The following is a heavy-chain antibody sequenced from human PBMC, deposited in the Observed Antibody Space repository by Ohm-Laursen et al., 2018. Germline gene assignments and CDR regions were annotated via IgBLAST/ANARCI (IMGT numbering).Heavy chain of an antibody. V-gene: IGHV1-18*01. Sequence: AASVKVSCNASGYTFTSYGISWVRQAPGQGLEWMGWISAYNGNTNYAQKLQGRVTMTTDTSTSTAYMELRSLRSDDTAVYYCARDVLGYCSGGSCYGDWFDPWGQGTLVTVSS. CDR3: ARDVLGYCSGGSCYGDWFDP. CDR2: ISAYNGNT. CDR1: GYTFTSYG. J-gene: IGHJ5*02. D-gene: IGHD2-15*01.